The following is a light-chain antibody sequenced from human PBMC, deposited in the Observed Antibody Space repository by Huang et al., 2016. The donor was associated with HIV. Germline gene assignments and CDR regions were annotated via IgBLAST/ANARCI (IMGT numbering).Light chain of an antibody. CDR3: QQFDNSLT. J-gene: IGKJ4*01. CDR1: QDIRNH. CDR2: DAF. Sequence: DIQMTQSPSSLSASVGARVTITCQASQDIRNHLNWYQQKPGKAPNLLIYDAFSLQTGVPSRFSGSGSGTDYTLIISSLQPEDFATYYCQQFDNSLTFGAGTKVEIK. V-gene: IGKV1-33*01.